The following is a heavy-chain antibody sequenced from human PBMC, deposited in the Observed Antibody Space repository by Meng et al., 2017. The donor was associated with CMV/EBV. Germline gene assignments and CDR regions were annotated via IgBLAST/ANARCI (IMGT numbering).Heavy chain of an antibody. CDR3: ARHGDTAMVVGIDY. J-gene: IGHJ4*02. V-gene: IGHV4-4*07. Sequence: VPPLDSVPVLVEPSETLSPACTVAGGSISSYYWSWIRQPAGKGLEWIGRIYTSGSTDYNPSLKSRVTMSVDTSKNQFSLKLSSVTAADTAVYYCARHGDTAMVVGIDYWGQGTLVTVSS. CDR1: GGSISSYY. CDR2: IYTSGST. D-gene: IGHD5-18*01.